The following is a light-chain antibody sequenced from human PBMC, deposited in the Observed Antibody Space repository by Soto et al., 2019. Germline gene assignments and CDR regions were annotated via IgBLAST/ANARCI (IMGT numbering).Light chain of an antibody. J-gene: IGKJ2*01. CDR2: DAS. V-gene: IGKV3-11*01. Sequence: EIVLTQSPATLSLSPGERATLSCRASQSVSNYLIWYQQKPGQAPRLLISDASTRATGIPTRFSGSGSGTDYTLTISSLEPEDFAVYYCQQYYGTPYTFGQGTKLEIK. CDR1: QSVSNY. CDR3: QQYYGTPYT.